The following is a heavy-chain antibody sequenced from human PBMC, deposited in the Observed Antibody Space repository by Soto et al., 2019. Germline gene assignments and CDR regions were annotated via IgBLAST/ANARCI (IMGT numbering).Heavy chain of an antibody. CDR3: ARGSMVRGYNWFDP. Sequence: GGSLRLSCAASGFTFSDYYMSWIRQAPGKGLEWVSYISSSSSYTNYADSVKGRFNISRDNAKNSLYLQMNSLRAEDTAVYYCARGSMVRGYNWFDPWGQGTLVTVSS. J-gene: IGHJ5*02. CDR1: GFTFSDYY. CDR2: ISSSSSYT. D-gene: IGHD3-10*01. V-gene: IGHV3-11*06.